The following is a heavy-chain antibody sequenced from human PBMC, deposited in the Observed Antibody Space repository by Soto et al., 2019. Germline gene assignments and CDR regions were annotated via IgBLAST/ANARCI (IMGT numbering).Heavy chain of an antibody. Sequence: PSETLSLTCAVYGGSFSGYYWSWIRQPPGKGLEWIGYINHSGSINYNPSLQSRLSMSVDTSKNLFSLKLSSVTAADTAVYFCAREDDGGDRDYYGLDVWGQGTTVTVSS. CDR1: GGSFSGYY. V-gene: IGHV4-34*01. CDR2: INHSGSI. J-gene: IGHJ6*02. CDR3: AREDDGGDRDYYGLDV. D-gene: IGHD2-21*02.